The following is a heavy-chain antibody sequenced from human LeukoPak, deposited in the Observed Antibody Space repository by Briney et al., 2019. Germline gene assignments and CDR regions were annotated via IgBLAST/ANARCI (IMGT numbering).Heavy chain of an antibody. CDR1: GFTFDDYA. CDR2: ITGDGSST. V-gene: IGHV3-43*02. CDR3: AGRRVLDASFDY. J-gene: IGHJ4*02. D-gene: IGHD3-16*01. Sequence: PGGSLRLSCAASGFTFDDYAMHWVRQAPGKGLEWVSLITGDGSSTYYIDSVKGRFTISRDNSKNTLYLQMNSLRAEDTAVYYCAGRRVLDASFDYWGQGTLVTVSS.